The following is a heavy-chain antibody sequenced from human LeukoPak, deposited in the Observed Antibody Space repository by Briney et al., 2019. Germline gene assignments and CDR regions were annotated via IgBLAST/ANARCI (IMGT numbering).Heavy chain of an antibody. J-gene: IGHJ4*02. CDR2: IIPIFGTA. CDR1: GGTFSSYA. Sequence: SVKVSCKASGGTFSSYAISWVRQAPGQGLEWMGGIIPIFGTANYAQKFQGRVTITADESTSTAYMELSSLRSEDTAVYYCARVVTGYYRGDHWGQGTLVTVSS. CDR3: ARVVTGYYRGDH. D-gene: IGHD3-9*01. V-gene: IGHV1-69*13.